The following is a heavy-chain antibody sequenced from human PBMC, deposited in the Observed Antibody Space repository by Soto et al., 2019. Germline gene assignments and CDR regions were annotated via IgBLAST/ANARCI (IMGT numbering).Heavy chain of an antibody. CDR3: AGRRSFMVNTAFDY. J-gene: IGHJ4*02. V-gene: IGHV4-39*01. CDR2: IYYSGST. CDR1: GGSISSSGYY. Sequence: KPSETLSLTCTVSGGSISSSGYYWGWIRQPPGKGLEWIGNIYYSGSTYYNPSLKSRVTISVDTSKNQFSLNLSSVTTADTAVYYCAGRRSFMVNTAFDYWGQGTLVTVSS. D-gene: IGHD4-17*01.